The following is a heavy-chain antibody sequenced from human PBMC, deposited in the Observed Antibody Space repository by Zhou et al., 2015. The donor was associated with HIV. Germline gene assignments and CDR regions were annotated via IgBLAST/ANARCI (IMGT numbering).Heavy chain of an antibody. CDR2: ISADGADK. CDR3: AKGPAYYRKGAFDI. V-gene: IGHV3-30*04. Sequence: QVQLVQSGGGVVQPGRALRLSCAASAFTFRAYAMHWVRQVPGKGMQWVAVISADGADKYYVQSVKGRFTISRDNFRNTLYLQLNTLRAEDTAVYYCAKGPAYYRKGAFDIWGQGTMVTVSS. D-gene: IGHD3-10*01. J-gene: IGHJ3*02. CDR1: AFTFRAYA.